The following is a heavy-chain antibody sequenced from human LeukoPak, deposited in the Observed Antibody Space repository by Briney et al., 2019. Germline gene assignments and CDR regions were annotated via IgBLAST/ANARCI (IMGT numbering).Heavy chain of an antibody. V-gene: IGHV1-8*01. D-gene: IGHD3-22*01. CDR2: INPNSGNT. CDR3: ARVPYDSSGYLPFYSFYYYYGMDV. J-gene: IGHJ6*02. CDR1: GYTFTSYD. Sequence: ASVKVSCTASGYTFTSYDINWVRQASGQGLEWMGWINPNSGNTGYAQKFQGRVTMTRNTSISTAYMELSSLRSEDTAVYYCARVPYDSSGYLPFYSFYYYYGMDVWGQGTTVTVSS.